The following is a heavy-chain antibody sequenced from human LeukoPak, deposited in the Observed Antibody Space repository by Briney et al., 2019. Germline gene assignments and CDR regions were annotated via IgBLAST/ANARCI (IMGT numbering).Heavy chain of an antibody. CDR3: ARDGGLVGASGAFDY. D-gene: IGHD1-26*01. CDR1: GFTFNSYS. V-gene: IGHV3-48*02. Sequence: AGSLSLSCAVSGFTFNSYSMNWVRQAPGKGLEWVSYISSSSSTIYYPDSVKGRSTTSRDKPKHSLYLQMNSLRDEDTAVYYCARDGGLVGASGAFDYWGQGTLVTVSS. CDR2: ISSSSSTI. J-gene: IGHJ4*02.